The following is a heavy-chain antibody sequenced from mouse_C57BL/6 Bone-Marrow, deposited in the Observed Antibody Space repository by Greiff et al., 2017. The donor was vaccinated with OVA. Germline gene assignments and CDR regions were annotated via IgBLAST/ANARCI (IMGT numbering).Heavy chain of an antibody. CDR2: IDPETGGT. V-gene: IGHV1-15*01. CDR1: GYTFTDYE. CDR3: TRSYSNYGDFDY. J-gene: IGHJ2*01. D-gene: IGHD2-5*01. Sequence: VQLQQSGAELVRPGASVTLSCKASGYTFTDYEMHWVKQTPLHGLEWIGAIDPETGGTAYNQKFKGKAILTADKSSSTAYMELRSLTSEDSAVYYCTRSYSNYGDFDYWGQGTTLTVSS.